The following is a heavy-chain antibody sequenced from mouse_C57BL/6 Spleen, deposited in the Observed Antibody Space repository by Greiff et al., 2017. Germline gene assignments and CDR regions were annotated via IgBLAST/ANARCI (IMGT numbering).Heavy chain of an antibody. D-gene: IGHD2-3*01. J-gene: IGHJ2*01. V-gene: IGHV5-4*01. CDR2: ISDGGSYT. CDR1: GFTFSSYA. CDR3: ARDGYYLYYFDY. Sequence: DVKLVESGGGLVKPGGSLKLSCAASGFTFSSYAMSWVRQTPEKRLEWVATISDGGSYTYYPDNVKGRFTISRDNAKNNLYLQMSHLKSEDTAMYYCARDGYYLYYFDYWGQGTTRTVSS.